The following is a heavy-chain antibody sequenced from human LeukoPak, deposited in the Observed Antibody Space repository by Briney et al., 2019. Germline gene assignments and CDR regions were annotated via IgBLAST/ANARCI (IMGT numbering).Heavy chain of an antibody. D-gene: IGHD2-21*01. V-gene: IGHV1-2*06. CDR1: GYTFTGYY. Sequence: GASVKVSCKASGYTFTGYYMHWVRQAPGQGLEWMGRINPNSGGTNYAQKFQGRVTMTRDTSISTAYMELSRLRSDDTAVYYCARENSRLEGNWFDPWGQGTLVTVSS. CDR2: INPNSGGT. J-gene: IGHJ5*02. CDR3: ARENSRLEGNWFDP.